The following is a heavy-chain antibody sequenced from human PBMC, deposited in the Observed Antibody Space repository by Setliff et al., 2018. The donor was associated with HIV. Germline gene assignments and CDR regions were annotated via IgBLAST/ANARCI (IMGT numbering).Heavy chain of an antibody. CDR3: ARISGYCSSTNCPPDY. Sequence: VASVKVSCKASGYSFTSYGITWVRQAPGQGLEWMGWISAYNGDTNSAQKLQGRVTMTTDTSTNTAYMELRSLRSDDTAVYYCARISGYCSSTNCPPDYWGQGTLVTVSS. CDR1: GYSFTSYG. CDR2: ISAYNGDT. V-gene: IGHV1-18*01. J-gene: IGHJ4*02. D-gene: IGHD2-2*01.